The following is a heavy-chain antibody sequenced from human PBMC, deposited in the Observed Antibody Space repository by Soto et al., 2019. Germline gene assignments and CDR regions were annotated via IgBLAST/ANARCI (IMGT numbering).Heavy chain of an antibody. J-gene: IGHJ5*02. Sequence: SETLSLTCTVSGGSIISSMYYWCWIRRPPRKGLEWIGSTYYSGSANYNPSLKSRVTISVDTSKNQFSLKMSYVTAADTAVYYCARHGDFWSGSQGYNWFDPWGQGTLVTVSS. V-gene: IGHV4-39*01. CDR3: ARHGDFWSGSQGYNWFDP. CDR1: GGSIISSMYY. CDR2: TYYSGSA. D-gene: IGHD3-3*01.